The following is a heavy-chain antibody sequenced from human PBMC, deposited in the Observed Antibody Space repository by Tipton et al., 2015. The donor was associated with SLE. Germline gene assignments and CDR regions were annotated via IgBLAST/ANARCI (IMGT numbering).Heavy chain of an antibody. CDR3: ARGGSRGFDY. Sequence: TLSLTCPVSGGSISISNYYWAWIRQPPGKGLEWIASIYYSGSTYYNPSLKSRVTISVDTSKNQFSLKLSSVTAADTAVYYCARGGSRGFDYWGQGTLVTVSS. J-gene: IGHJ4*02. D-gene: IGHD3-10*01. CDR1: GGSISISNYY. V-gene: IGHV4-39*07. CDR2: IYYSGST.